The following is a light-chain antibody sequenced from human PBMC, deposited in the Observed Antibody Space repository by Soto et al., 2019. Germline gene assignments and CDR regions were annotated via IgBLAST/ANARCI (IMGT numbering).Light chain of an antibody. J-gene: IGLJ1*01. Sequence: SYELTQPPSVSVAPGKTARITCGGNNIGSKSVHWYQQKPGQAPVVVIYYDSDRPSGMPERFSGSNSGNTATLTTSRVEAGDEADYYCQVWDSSSDHSVFGTGTKVTVL. V-gene: IGLV3-21*04. CDR2: YDS. CDR1: NIGSKS. CDR3: QVWDSSSDHSV.